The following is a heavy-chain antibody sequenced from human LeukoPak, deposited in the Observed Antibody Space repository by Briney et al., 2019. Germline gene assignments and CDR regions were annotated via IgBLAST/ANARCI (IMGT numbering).Heavy chain of an antibody. CDR1: GFTFSSYW. Sequence: PGGSLRLSCVASGFTFSSYWMTWVRQAPGKGLEWVANMRQDGSEKYYVDSVRGRFTISRDNAKNTLYLQMNSLRAEDTAVYYCARGDSGSYYFDYWGQGTLVTVSS. J-gene: IGHJ4*02. D-gene: IGHD1-26*01. CDR3: ARGDSGSYYFDY. V-gene: IGHV3-7*01. CDR2: MRQDGSEK.